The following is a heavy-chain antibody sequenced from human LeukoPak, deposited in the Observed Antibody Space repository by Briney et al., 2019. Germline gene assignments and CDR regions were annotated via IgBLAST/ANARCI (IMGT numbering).Heavy chain of an antibody. CDR3: TTDRYYDNSELQFQH. V-gene: IGHV3-15*01. Sequence: GSLRLSCAASGFTLNNAWMSWVRQALGKGLEWLGRIKRETDGGTIDYAAPVKGRFTISRDDSRNTLYLQMDSLKIEDTAVYYCTTDRYYDNSELQFQHWGQGTLVTVSS. CDR2: IKRETDGGTI. D-gene: IGHD3-22*01. CDR1: GFTLNNAW. J-gene: IGHJ1*01.